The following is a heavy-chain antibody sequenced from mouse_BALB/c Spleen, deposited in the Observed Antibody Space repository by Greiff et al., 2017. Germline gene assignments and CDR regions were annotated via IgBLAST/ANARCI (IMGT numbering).Heavy chain of an antibody. J-gene: IGHJ1*01. Sequence: EVKLQESGGGLVKPGGSLKLSCAASGFTFSSYAMSWVRQSPEKRLEWVAEISSGGSYTYYPDTVTGRFTISRDNAKNTLYLEMSSLRSEDTAMYYCARVLYGNWYFDVWGAGTTVTVSS. D-gene: IGHD2-1*01. CDR1: GFTFSSYA. CDR3: ARVLYGNWYFDV. V-gene: IGHV5-9-4*01. CDR2: ISSGGSYT.